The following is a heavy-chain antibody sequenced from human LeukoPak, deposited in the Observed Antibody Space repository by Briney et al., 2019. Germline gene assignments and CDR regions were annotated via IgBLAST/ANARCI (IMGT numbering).Heavy chain of an antibody. CDR2: IIPIFGTA. J-gene: IGHJ5*02. D-gene: IGHD5-18*01. Sequence: SVKVSCKASRGTFSSYAISWVRQAPGQGLEWMGGIIPIFGTANYAQKFQGRVTITTDESTSTAYMELSSLRSEDTAVYYCARAGYSYGPANNWFDPWGQGTLVTVSS. CDR1: RGTFSSYA. V-gene: IGHV1-69*05. CDR3: ARAGYSYGPANNWFDP.